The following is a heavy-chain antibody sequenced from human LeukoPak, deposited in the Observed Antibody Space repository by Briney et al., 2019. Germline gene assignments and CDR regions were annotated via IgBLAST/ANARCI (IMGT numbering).Heavy chain of an antibody. J-gene: IGHJ4*02. Sequence: GGSLRLSCAASGFTFTCCWMSWVPQTPGKGLEWVASIKQDGGEKFYADSVKGRFTISRDNAKNSLYLQLNSLRAEDTAVYYCARVPGVTRYFDSWGQGFLVTVSS. V-gene: IGHV3-7*01. CDR2: IKQDGGEK. CDR1: GFTFTCCW. D-gene: IGHD4-23*01. CDR3: ARVPGVTRYFDS.